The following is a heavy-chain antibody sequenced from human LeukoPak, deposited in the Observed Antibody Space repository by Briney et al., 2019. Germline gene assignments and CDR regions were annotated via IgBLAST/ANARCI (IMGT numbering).Heavy chain of an antibody. V-gene: IGHV3-23*01. CDR2: ISGSDGST. Sequence: GGSLRLSCAASGFTFSSYAMSWVRQAPGKGLEWVSAISGSDGSTHYADSVKGWFTISRDNSKNVLYLHMNSLRAEDTAVYYCAKRYIGNYYFDYWGQGTLVTVSS. CDR3: AKRYIGNYYFDY. D-gene: IGHD3-16*02. CDR1: GFTFSSYA. J-gene: IGHJ4*02.